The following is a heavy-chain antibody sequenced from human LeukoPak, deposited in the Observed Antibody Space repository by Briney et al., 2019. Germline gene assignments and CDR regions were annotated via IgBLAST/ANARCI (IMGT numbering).Heavy chain of an antibody. V-gene: IGHV4-34*01. CDR3: ASFYDSSGYQDY. CDR2: INHSGST. J-gene: IGHJ4*02. D-gene: IGHD3-22*01. CDR1: GGSFSGYY. Sequence: SETLSLTCAVYGGSFSGYYWSWIRQPPGKGLEWIGEINHSGSTNYNPSLKSRVTISVDTSKNQFSLKLSSVTAADTAVYYCASFYDSSGYQDYWGQGTLVTVSS.